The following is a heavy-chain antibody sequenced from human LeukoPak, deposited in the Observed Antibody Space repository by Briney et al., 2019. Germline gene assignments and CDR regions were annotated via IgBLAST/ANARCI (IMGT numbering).Heavy chain of an antibody. CDR2: INPSVGST. CDR3: ARDKPKCSSSSCHSLGAFDI. V-gene: IGHV1-46*01. CDR1: GYRFTSYY. Sequence: ASVKVSCKASGYRFTSYYMHWVRQAPGQGLEWMGIINPSVGSTNYAQKFQDRVTMTRDTSTSTVYMELSSLRSEDTAVYYCARDKPKCSSSSCHSLGAFDIWGQGTMVTVSS. J-gene: IGHJ3*02. D-gene: IGHD2-15*01.